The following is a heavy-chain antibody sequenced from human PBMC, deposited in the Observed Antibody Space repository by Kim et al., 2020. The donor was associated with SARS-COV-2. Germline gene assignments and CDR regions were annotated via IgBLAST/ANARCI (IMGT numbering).Heavy chain of an antibody. V-gene: IGHV3-9*01. J-gene: IGHJ5*02. Sequence: GGSLRLSCAASGFTFDDYAMHWVRQAPGKGLEWVSGISWNSGSIGYADSVKGRFTISRDNAKNSLYLQMNSLRAEDTALYYCAKDKAYYSSGVDPATFDPWGQGTLVTVSP. D-gene: IGHD3-10*01. CDR1: GFTFDDYA. CDR2: ISWNSGSI. CDR3: AKDKAYYSSGVDPATFDP.